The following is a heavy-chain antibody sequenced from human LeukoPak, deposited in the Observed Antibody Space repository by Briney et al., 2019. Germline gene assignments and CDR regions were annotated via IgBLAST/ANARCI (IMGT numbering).Heavy chain of an antibody. CDR2: INSDGSST. Sequence: GGSLRLSCAASGLTFSSYWMHWVRQALGKGLVWVSRINSDGSSTSYADSVKRRFTISRDNAKNTLYLQMNSLRAEDTAVYYCARDKAGYSSGWYTIDYWGQGTLVTVSS. D-gene: IGHD6-19*01. CDR3: ARDKAGYSSGWYTIDY. CDR1: GLTFSSYW. J-gene: IGHJ4*01. V-gene: IGHV3-74*01.